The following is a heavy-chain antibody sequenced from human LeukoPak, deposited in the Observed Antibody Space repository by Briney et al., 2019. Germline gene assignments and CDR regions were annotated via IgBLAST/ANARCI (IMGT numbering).Heavy chain of an antibody. J-gene: IGHJ4*02. D-gene: IGHD5-12*01. CDR1: GGTFSSYA. V-gene: IGHV1-69*06. CDR3: ATEGYSGYDYVFDY. CDR2: IIPIFGTA. Sequence: SVKVSCKASGGTFSSYAISWVRQAPGQGLEWMGGIIPIFGTANYAQKFQGRVTITADKSTSTAYMELSSLRSEDTAVCYCATEGYSGYDYVFDYWGQGTLVTVSS.